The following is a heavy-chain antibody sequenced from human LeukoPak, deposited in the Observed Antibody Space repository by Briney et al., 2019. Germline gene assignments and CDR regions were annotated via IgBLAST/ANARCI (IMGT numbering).Heavy chain of an antibody. J-gene: IGHJ3*02. Sequence: GGSLRLSCAASGFTFSSYSMNWVRQAPGKGLEWVSSISSSSSYIYYPDSVKGRFTISRDNAKNSLYLQMNSLRAEDTAVYYCARWYQQWLVKGFDAFDIWGQGTMVTVSS. V-gene: IGHV3-21*01. CDR1: GFTFSSYS. D-gene: IGHD6-19*01. CDR2: ISSSSSYI. CDR3: ARWYQQWLVKGFDAFDI.